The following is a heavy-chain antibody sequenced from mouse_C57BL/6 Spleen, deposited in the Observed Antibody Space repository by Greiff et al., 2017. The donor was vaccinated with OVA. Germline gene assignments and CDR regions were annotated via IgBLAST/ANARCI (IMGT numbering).Heavy chain of an antibody. CDR3: ARPVVATEAMDY. CDR2: ISSGSSTI. D-gene: IGHD1-1*01. Sequence: EVKLVESGGGLVKPGGSLKLSCAASGFTFSDYGMHWVRQAPEKGLEWVAYISSGSSTIYYADTVKGRFTISRDNAKNTLFLQMTSLRSEDTAMYYCARPVVATEAMDYWGQGTSVTVSS. CDR1: GFTFSDYG. J-gene: IGHJ4*01. V-gene: IGHV5-17*01.